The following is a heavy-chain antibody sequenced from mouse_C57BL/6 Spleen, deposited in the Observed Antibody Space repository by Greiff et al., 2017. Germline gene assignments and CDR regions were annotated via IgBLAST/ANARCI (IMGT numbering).Heavy chain of an antibody. CDR3: ARMVAAWFAY. D-gene: IGHD1-1*02. CDR2: ISSGGSYT. J-gene: IGHJ3*01. CDR1: GFTFSSYG. V-gene: IGHV5-6*01. Sequence: EVMLVESGGDLVKPGGSLKLSCAASGFTFSSYGMSWVRQTPDKRLEWVATISSGGSYTYYPDSVKGRFTISRDNAKNTLYLQMSSLKSEDTAMYDCARMVAAWFAYWGQGTLVTVSA.